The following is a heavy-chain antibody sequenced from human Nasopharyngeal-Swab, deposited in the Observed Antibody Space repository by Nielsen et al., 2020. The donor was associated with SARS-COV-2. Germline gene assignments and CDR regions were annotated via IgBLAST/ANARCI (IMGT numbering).Heavy chain of an antibody. Sequence: SGPTLVKPTQTLTLTCTFSGFSLSTSGMCVSWIRQPPGKALEWLARIDWDDDKYYSTSLKTRLTISKDTSKNQVVLTMTNMDPVDTATYYCARNINDYGGYHGVLDIWGQGTMVTVSS. CDR2: IDWDDDK. CDR3: ARNINDYGGYHGVLDI. D-gene: IGHD4-17*01. CDR1: GFSLSTSGMC. J-gene: IGHJ3*02. V-gene: IGHV2-70*11.